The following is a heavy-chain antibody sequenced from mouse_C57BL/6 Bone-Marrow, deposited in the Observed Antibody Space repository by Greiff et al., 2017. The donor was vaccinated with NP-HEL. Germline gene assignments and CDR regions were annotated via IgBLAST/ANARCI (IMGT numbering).Heavy chain of an antibody. CDR1: GFTFSDYG. Sequence: EVRLVESGGGLVKPGGSLKLSCAASGFTFSDYGMHWVRQAPEKGLEWVAYISSGSSTIYYAEKVKGRVTISRDNAKNTLFLQMTSLRSEDTAMYYCARRYRGLYYYSMDYWGQGTSVTVSS. V-gene: IGHV5-17*01. J-gene: IGHJ4*01. D-gene: IGHD2-12*01. CDR3: ARRYRGLYYYSMDY. CDR2: ISSGSSTI.